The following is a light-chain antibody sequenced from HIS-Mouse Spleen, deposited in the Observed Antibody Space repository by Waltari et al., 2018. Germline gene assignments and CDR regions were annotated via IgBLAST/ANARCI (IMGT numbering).Light chain of an antibody. CDR2: EDS. V-gene: IGLV3-10*01. Sequence: SYELTQPPSVSVSPGQTARITCSGDALPKKYAYWYQQKSGQAPVLVIYEDSKRPSGIPVGGTGSSSGTMATLTISGAQVEDEADYYCYSTDSSGNHRVFGGGTKLTVL. J-gene: IGLJ2*01. CDR1: ALPKKY. CDR3: YSTDSSGNHRV.